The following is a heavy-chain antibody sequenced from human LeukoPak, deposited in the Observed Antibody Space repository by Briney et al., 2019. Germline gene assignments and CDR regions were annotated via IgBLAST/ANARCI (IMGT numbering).Heavy chain of an antibody. CDR1: GYTFTSYD. Sequence: ASVKVSCKASGYTFTSYDINWVRQATGQGLEWMGWMNPNSGNTGYAQKFQGRVTMTRNTSISTAYMELSSLRSEDTAVYYCARGYSSGWYSYYYGMDVWGQGTTVTVSS. CDR3: ARGYSSGWYSYYYGMDV. J-gene: IGHJ6*02. V-gene: IGHV1-8*01. D-gene: IGHD6-19*01. CDR2: MNPNSGNT.